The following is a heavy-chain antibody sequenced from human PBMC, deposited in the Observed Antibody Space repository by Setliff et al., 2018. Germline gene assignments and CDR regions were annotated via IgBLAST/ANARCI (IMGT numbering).Heavy chain of an antibody. D-gene: IGHD6-13*01. CDR1: GGTFSNSA. J-gene: IGHJ6*03. CDR2: IIPIRGAA. V-gene: IGHV1-69*13. Sequence: SVKVSCKAFGGTFSNSAINWVRQAPGQGLEWMGGIIPIRGAADYAQKFQGKVIITADGSTSTAYMEPTSLRSDDAAVYYCARGPSSWSSATSRYYFYMDVWGKGTTVTVSS. CDR3: ARGPSSWSSATSRYYFYMDV.